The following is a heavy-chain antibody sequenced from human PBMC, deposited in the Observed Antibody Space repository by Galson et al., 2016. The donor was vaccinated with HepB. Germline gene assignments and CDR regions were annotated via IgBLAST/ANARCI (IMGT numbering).Heavy chain of an antibody. Sequence: SVKVSCKASGYSFTSYYMHWVRQAPGQGLEWMGIINCSGGSTSYAQKFQGRVTMTRDTSTSPVYMELSSLRSEDTAVYYCTRDPPSSGAHGDYFDYWGQGTLVTVSS. CDR2: INCSGGST. J-gene: IGHJ4*02. V-gene: IGHV1-46*01. D-gene: IGHD2-15*01. CDR3: TRDPPSSGAHGDYFDY. CDR1: GYSFTSYY.